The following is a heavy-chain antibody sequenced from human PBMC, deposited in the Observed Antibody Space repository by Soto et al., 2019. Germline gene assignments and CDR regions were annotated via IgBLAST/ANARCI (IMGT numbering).Heavy chain of an antibody. CDR3: ARQKSSSSDGFDS. CDR2: IYYSGRT. CDR1: GGSIDNDDYY. Sequence: QVQPQESGPGLVKPSQTLSLTCTVSGGSIDNDDYYWNWIRQSPGKGLEWIGYIYYSGRTYYNPSPKSRVTMSVDTSKNQFSLKVQSVTAADTAVYYCARQKSSSSDGFDSWGQGAQVTVSS. D-gene: IGHD6-6*01. V-gene: IGHV4-30-4*01. J-gene: IGHJ4*02.